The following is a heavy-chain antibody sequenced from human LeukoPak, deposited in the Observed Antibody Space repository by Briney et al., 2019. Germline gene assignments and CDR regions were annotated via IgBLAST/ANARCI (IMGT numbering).Heavy chain of an antibody. CDR2: IYYSGNT. J-gene: IGHJ3*02. CDR3: AREDSGSYPPHAFDI. D-gene: IGHD1-26*01. V-gene: IGHV4-30-4*08. CDR1: GGSINSGDYY. Sequence: PSQTLSLTCTVSGGSINSGDYYWSWIRQPPEKGPEWIGFIYYSGNTCYNSSLRSRVTISIDPSKNQFSLKLTSVTAADTAVYYCAREDSGSYPPHAFDIWGQGTMVTVSS.